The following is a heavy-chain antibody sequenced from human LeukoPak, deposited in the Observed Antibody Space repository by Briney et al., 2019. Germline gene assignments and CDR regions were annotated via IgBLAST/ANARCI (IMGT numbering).Heavy chain of an antibody. CDR2: IWYDGSNK. Sequence: GGSLRLSCAASGFTFSSNGMHWVRQAPGKGLEWVAVIWYDGSNKYYADSVKGRFTISRDNSKNTVYLQMNSLRAEDTAVYYCARERGPQRGYSGYDFDYWGQGTLVTVSS. J-gene: IGHJ4*02. V-gene: IGHV3-33*01. CDR3: ARERGPQRGYSGYDFDY. D-gene: IGHD5-12*01. CDR1: GFTFSSNG.